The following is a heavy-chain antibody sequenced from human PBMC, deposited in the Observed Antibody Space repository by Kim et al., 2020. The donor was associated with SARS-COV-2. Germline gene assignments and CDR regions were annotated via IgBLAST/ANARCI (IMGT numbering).Heavy chain of an antibody. J-gene: IGHJ3*02. V-gene: IGHV4-39*07. CDR2: FSYSGAT. D-gene: IGHD7-27*01. Sequence: SETLSLTCTVSGDSITSSSFYWGWIRQPPGKGLEWIGSFSYSGATDYSPSLKSRVTISSDASSTRHQFSLKLTSVTAADTAVYYCARDPNHRRAFDIWGQGTMVPVSS. CDR1: GDSITSSSFY. CDR3: ARDPNHRRAFDI.